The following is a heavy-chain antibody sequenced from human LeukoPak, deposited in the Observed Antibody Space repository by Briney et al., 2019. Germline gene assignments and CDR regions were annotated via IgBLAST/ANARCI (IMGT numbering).Heavy chain of an antibody. J-gene: IGHJ4*02. CDR2: INSDGSNT. CDR1: GFTFSTYW. Sequence: PGGSLRLSCAASGFTFSTYWMHWVRQAPGKGLVWVSRINSDGSNTNYADSVKGRFTISRDNSKNTLYLQMDSLRAEDTAVYYCARDLSYGSGEFWGQGTLVSVSS. V-gene: IGHV3-74*01. D-gene: IGHD3-10*01. CDR3: ARDLSYGSGEF.